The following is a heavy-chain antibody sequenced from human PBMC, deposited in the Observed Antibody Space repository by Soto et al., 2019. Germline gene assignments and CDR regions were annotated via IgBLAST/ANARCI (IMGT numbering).Heavy chain of an antibody. V-gene: IGHV3-21*01. CDR1: GFTFSTYS. Sequence: GGSLRLSCAASGFTFSTYSMNWVRQAPGKGLEWVSSISSSSSYIYYADSVKGRFTISRDNAKNSLYLQMNSLRDEDTAVYYCSRERTYGMYVWAQRTTVPISS. J-gene: IGHJ6*02. CDR2: ISSSSSYI. CDR3: SRERTYGMYV.